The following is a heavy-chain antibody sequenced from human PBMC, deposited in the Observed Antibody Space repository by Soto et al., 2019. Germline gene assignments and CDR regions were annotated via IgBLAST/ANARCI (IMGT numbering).Heavy chain of an antibody. CDR1: GFTFGNSA. J-gene: IGHJ3*02. CDR2: ILVASGGT. CDR3: AAAVTMISNTAPYAVAM. Sequence: QMQLVQSGPEVKKPGTSVRFSCKASGFTFGNSAVHWVRQARGQRLEWMGWILVASGGTNYAEKFEERVTIARDMSTSTAYMELSSLRSEDTAVYFCAAAVTMISNTAPYAVAMWGQRTLVNVSS. V-gene: IGHV1-58*01. D-gene: IGHD3-22*01.